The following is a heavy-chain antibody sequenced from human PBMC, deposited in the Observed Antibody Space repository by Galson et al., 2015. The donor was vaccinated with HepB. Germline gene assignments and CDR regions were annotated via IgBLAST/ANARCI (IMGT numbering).Heavy chain of an antibody. Sequence: SLRLSCAASGFSFAPFGSHWIRQAPGRGLEWVAFIWNDGSQQYYADSVKGRFTISRDNSQNTVYLQMNSLRGEDTAVYYCARDLWFGESRYFDYWGQGTLITVSS. CDR1: GFSFAPFG. J-gene: IGHJ4*02. CDR3: ARDLWFGESRYFDY. CDR2: IWNDGSQQ. V-gene: IGHV3-33*01. D-gene: IGHD3-10*01.